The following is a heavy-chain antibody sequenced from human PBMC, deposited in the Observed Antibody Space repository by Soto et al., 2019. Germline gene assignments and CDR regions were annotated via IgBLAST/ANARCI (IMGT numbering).Heavy chain of an antibody. V-gene: IGHV3-23*01. J-gene: IGHJ4*02. CDR3: AKAPHQLLIALEYYFDY. CDR2: ISGSGGST. Sequence: EVQLLESGGGLVQPGGSLRLSCAASGFTFSSYAMSWVRQAPGKRLEWVSAISGSGGSTYYADSVKGRFTISRDNSKNTLYLQMNSLRAEDTAVYYCAKAPHQLLIALEYYFDYWGQGTLVTVSS. CDR1: GFTFSSYA. D-gene: IGHD2-2*01.